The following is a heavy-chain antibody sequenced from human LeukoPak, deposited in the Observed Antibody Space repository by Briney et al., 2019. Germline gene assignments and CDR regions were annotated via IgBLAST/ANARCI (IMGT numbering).Heavy chain of an antibody. J-gene: IGHJ5*02. V-gene: IGHV1-69*13. CDR3: AAEPGIAVAGPFDP. D-gene: IGHD6-19*01. CDR1: GYTFTSYG. CDR2: IIPIFGTA. Sequence: WASVKVSCKASGYTFTSYGISWVRQAPGQGLEWMGGIIPIFGTANYAQKFQGRVTITADESTSTAYMELSSLRSEDTAVYYCAAEPGIAVAGPFDPWGQGTLVTVSS.